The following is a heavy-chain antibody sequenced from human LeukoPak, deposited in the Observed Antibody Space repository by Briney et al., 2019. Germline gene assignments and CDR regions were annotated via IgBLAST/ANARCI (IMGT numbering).Heavy chain of an antibody. Sequence: GGSLRLSCAASGFTFSSYSMNWVRQAPGKGLEWVSSISSSSSYIYYADSVKGRFTISRDNAKNSLYLQMNSLRAEDTAVYYCARGTSGWYTLGFDYWGQGTLVTVSP. J-gene: IGHJ4*02. CDR2: ISSSSSYI. CDR3: ARGTSGWYTLGFDY. V-gene: IGHV3-21*01. D-gene: IGHD6-19*01. CDR1: GFTFSSYS.